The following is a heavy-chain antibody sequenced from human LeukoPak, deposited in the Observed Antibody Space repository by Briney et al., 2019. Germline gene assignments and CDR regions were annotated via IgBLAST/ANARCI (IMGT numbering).Heavy chain of an antibody. D-gene: IGHD6-19*01. V-gene: IGHV3-7*01. CDR3: ARGQYSSGSEHDY. CDR1: GFTFSSYW. J-gene: IGHJ4*02. Sequence: PGGSLRLSCVASGFTFSSYWMSWVRQAPGKGLEWVANIKQDGSEKYYVDSVKGRFTISRDNAKNSLYLQMNSLRAEDTAVYYCARGQYSSGSEHDYWGQGTLVTVSS. CDR2: IKQDGSEK.